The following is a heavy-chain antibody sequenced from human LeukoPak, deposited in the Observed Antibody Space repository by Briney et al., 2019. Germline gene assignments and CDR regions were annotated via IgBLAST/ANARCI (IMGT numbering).Heavy chain of an antibody. D-gene: IGHD3-22*01. CDR3: ARSFHRRLYDSSGYYPY. CDR1: GFTFSSYS. CDR2: ISSSSTTI. Sequence: GGSLRLSCAASGFTFSSYSMNWVRQAPGKGLECVSYISSSSTTIYYADSVKGRFTISRGNAKNSLYLQMNSLRAEDTAVYYCARSFHRRLYDSSGYYPYWGQGTLVTVSS. V-gene: IGHV3-48*01. J-gene: IGHJ4*02.